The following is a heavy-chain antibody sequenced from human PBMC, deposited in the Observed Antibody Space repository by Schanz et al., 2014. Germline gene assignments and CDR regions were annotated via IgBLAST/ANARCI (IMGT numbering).Heavy chain of an antibody. CDR1: GFTFRNYA. J-gene: IGHJ4*02. V-gene: IGHV3-23*01. Sequence: VQLLESGGGLVQPGGSLKLSCSASGFTFRNYALSWVRQAPGKGLEWISSMYINSGSTQYADSVRGRFTISRDNSKNMVYLQMNSLRAEDTAVYYCVRAGYETTGYYHLESWVGDYFDSWGQGALVTVSS. CDR3: VRAGYETTGYYHLESWVGDYFDS. CDR2: MYINSGST. D-gene: IGHD3-22*01.